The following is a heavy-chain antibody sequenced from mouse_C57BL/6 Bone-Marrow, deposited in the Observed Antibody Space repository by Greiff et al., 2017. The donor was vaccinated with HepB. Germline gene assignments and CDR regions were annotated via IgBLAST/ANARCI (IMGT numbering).Heavy chain of an antibody. J-gene: IGHJ3*01. D-gene: IGHD1-1*01. V-gene: IGHV1-5*01. CDR2: IYPGNSDT. CDR3: TIHYGSSYVWFAY. CDR1: GYTFTSYW. Sequence: EVQLQESGTVLARPGASVKMSCKTSGYTFTSYWMHWVKQRSGQGLEWIGAIYPGNSDTSYNQKFKGKAKLTAVTSASTAYMELSSLTNEDSAVYYCTIHYGSSYVWFAYWGQGTLVTVSA.